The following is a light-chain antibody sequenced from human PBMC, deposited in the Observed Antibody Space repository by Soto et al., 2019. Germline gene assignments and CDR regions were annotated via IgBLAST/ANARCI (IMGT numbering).Light chain of an antibody. Sequence: EIVLTQSPGTLSLSPGERATLSCRASQSVKSDYLAWYQQKPGQAPRLLIYGASSRATGIPDRFSGSGSGTDFTLTISRLEHEDFAVYYCHQYGSSTWTFGQGTKMEIK. V-gene: IGKV3-20*01. CDR2: GAS. CDR3: HQYGSSTWT. J-gene: IGKJ1*01. CDR1: QSVKSDY.